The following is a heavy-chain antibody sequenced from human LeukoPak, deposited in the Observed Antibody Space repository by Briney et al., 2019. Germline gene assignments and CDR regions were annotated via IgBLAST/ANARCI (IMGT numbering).Heavy chain of an antibody. CDR3: AKDPRTAFDI. Sequence: PGGSLRLSCAASGFTFSGSWMHWVRQAPGKGLVWVSSINSDGSDIRYADSVKGRFTISRDNAKNTLFLQMNSLRAEDTAVYYCAKDPRTAFDIWGRGTKVTVSS. V-gene: IGHV3-74*01. CDR1: GFTFSGSW. J-gene: IGHJ3*02. CDR2: INSDGSDI.